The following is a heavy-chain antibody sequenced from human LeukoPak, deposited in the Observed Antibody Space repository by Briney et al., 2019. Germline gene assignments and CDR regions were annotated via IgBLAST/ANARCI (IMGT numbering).Heavy chain of an antibody. J-gene: IGHJ4*02. CDR2: IRYDGSIK. CDR1: GFTFSNYG. V-gene: IGHV3-30*02. D-gene: IGHD2-21*02. CDR3: AREAVVTAIPDY. Sequence: GGSLRLSCAASGFTFSNYGMQGVRQDPGKGLEWVAFIRYDGSIKHYADSVKGRFTISRDNAKNSLYLQMNSLRAEDTAVYYCAREAVVTAIPDYWGQGTLVTVPS.